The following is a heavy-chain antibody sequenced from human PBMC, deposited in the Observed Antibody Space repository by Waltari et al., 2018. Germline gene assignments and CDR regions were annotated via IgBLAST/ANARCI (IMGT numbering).Heavy chain of an antibody. Sequence: EVQLVESGGGLVQPGGSLRLSCAASGFTFSSYSMNWVRQAPGKVLECVSYISSSSSTIYYADSVKGRFTISRDNAKNSLYLQMNSLRAEDTAVYYCARDLGGDSYFQHWGQGTLVTVSS. J-gene: IGHJ1*01. CDR1: GFTFSSYS. CDR3: ARDLGGDSYFQH. V-gene: IGHV3-48*01. CDR2: ISSSSSTI. D-gene: IGHD2-21*02.